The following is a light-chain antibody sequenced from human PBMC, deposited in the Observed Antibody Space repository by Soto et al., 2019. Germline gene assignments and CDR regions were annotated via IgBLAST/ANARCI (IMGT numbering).Light chain of an antibody. CDR2: KAS. CDR1: QSISNW. J-gene: IGKJ1*01. CDR3: QQYYSYSRT. V-gene: IGKV1-5*03. Sequence: DSQMTQPPSTLSGFVGDRFTITCLASQSISNWLAWYQQKPGKXPKXXIYKASSLESGVPSRFSAIASGSDFTINVGGLQPDDRATDEGQQYYSYSRTFSQGTKV.